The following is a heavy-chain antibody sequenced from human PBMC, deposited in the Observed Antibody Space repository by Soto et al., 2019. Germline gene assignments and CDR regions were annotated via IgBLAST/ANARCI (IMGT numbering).Heavy chain of an antibody. D-gene: IGHD3-10*01. Sequence: QVQLVQSGAELKKPGASVKVSCKASGYTFSNYDMNWVRQATGQGPEWIGWVNPNNGDTGYAQKFKGXVXLTTAISTTTAYMELTSLRSEDTAIYYCAKVSRKGSAIDFDYWGQGTLITVSS. V-gene: IGHV1-8*01. CDR1: GYTFSNYD. CDR3: AKVSRKGSAIDFDY. CDR2: VNPNNGDT. J-gene: IGHJ4*02.